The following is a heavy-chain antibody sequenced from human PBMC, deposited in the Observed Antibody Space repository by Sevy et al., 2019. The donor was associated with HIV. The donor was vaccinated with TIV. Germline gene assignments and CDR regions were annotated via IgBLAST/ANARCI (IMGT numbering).Heavy chain of an antibody. D-gene: IGHD2-15*01. V-gene: IGHV1-2*02. CDR2: INPNRGGT. CDR1: GYTFTGYY. Sequence: ASVKVSCKASGYTFTGYYMHWVRQAPGQGLEWMGWINPNRGGTNYAQKFQGRVTMTRDTSISTAYMELSRLGSDDTAGYYCARERVYCSGGSCKPGGWFDPWGQGTLVTVSS. J-gene: IGHJ5*02. CDR3: ARERVYCSGGSCKPGGWFDP.